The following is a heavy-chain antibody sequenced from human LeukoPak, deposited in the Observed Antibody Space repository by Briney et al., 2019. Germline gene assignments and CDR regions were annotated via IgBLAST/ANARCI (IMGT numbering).Heavy chain of an antibody. V-gene: IGHV3-23*01. Sequence: GGSLRLSCAASGFTFSNFAMNWVRQAPGKGLEWVSVVSGGGGSTYYAASVKGRFAISRDNSKNTVFLQMNSLRVEDTALYYCAKDWSIHSNTYYFDSWGQGTLVTVSS. CDR2: VSGGGGST. D-gene: IGHD2-2*02. CDR3: AKDWSIHSNTYYFDS. CDR1: GFTFSNFA. J-gene: IGHJ4*02.